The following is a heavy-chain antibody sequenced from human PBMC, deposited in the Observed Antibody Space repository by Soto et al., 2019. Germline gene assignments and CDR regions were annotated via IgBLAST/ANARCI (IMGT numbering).Heavy chain of an antibody. CDR3: AKVKXSSSWYQDYYYYYGMDV. J-gene: IGHJ6*02. CDR1: GFTFSGYA. D-gene: IGHD6-13*01. V-gene: IGHV3-23*01. CDR2: ISGSGGST. Sequence: PGGSLRLSCAASGFTFSGYAMSWVRQAPGKGLEWVSAISGSGGSTYYADSVKGRFTISRDNSKNTLYLQMNSLRAEDTAVYYCAKVKXSSSWYQDYYYYYGMDVWGQGTTVTVSS.